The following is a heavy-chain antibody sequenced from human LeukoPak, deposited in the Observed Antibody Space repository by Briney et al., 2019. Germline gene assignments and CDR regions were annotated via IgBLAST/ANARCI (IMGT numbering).Heavy chain of an antibody. D-gene: IGHD3-22*01. V-gene: IGHV4-39*07. CDR3: ARGDYYDGRGSYLDY. CDR1: GGSIKSFDYY. CDR2: IYHSGST. Sequence: PSETLSLTCTVSGGSIKSFDYYWGWIRQPPGKGLEWIGSIYHSGSTYYNPSLKSRVTISVDTSKNQFSLKLNSVTAADTAVYYCARGDYYDGRGSYLDYWGQGTLVTVSS. J-gene: IGHJ4*02.